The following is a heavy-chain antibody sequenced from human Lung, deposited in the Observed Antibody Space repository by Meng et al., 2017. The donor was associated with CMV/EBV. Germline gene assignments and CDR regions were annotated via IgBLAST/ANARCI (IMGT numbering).Heavy chain of an antibody. V-gene: IGHV3-11*04. Sequence: CAASGFTFSDSYMSWIRQAPGKGLEWVSYISSSGSTIYYADSVKGRFTISRDNAKNSLYLQMNSLRAEDTAVYYCARVQGGNSWGFDYWGQGTLVTVSS. CDR1: GFTFSDSY. CDR3: ARVQGGNSWGFDY. D-gene: IGHD4-23*01. CDR2: ISSSGSTI. J-gene: IGHJ4*02.